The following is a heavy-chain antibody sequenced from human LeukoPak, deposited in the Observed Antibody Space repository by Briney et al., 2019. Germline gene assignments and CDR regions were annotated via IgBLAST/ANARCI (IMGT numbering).Heavy chain of an antibody. D-gene: IGHD5-24*01. V-gene: IGHV1-2*02. CDR2: INPNSGGT. Sequence: GASVKVSCKASGYTFTGYYMHWVRQAPGQGLEWMGWINPNSGGTNYAQKFQGRVTMTRDTSISTAYMELSRLRSDDTAVYYCARARDPRTGNWFDPWGQGTLVTVSS. CDR3: ARARDPRTGNWFDP. CDR1: GYTFTGYY. J-gene: IGHJ5*02.